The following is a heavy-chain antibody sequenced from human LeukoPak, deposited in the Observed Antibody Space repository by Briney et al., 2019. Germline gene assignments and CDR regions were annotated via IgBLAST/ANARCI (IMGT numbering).Heavy chain of an antibody. V-gene: IGHV4-61*02. CDR2: IYTSGST. D-gene: IGHD3-16*01. Sequence: SETLSLTCTVSGGSISSGSYYWSWIRQPAGTGLEWIGRIYTSGSTNYNPSLKSRVTISVDTSKNQFSLELSSVTAADTAVYYCGAFGGHRTYYYMDVWGKGTTVTVSS. CDR1: GGSISSGSYY. J-gene: IGHJ6*03. CDR3: GAFGGHRTYYYMDV.